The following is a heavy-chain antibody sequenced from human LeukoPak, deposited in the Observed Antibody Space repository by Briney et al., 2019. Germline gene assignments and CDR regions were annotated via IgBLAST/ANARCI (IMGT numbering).Heavy chain of an antibody. D-gene: IGHD3-3*01. CDR3: ARNPPTYYDFWSGYYTGSYYFDY. J-gene: IGHJ4*02. Sequence: SETLSLTCTVSGGSIRSGYYYWGWIRQPPGKGLEWIGSIYDSGSTYYNPSLKSRVTISVDTSKNQFSLKLSSVTAADTAVYYCARNPPTYYDFWSGYYTGSYYFDYWGQGTLVTVSS. CDR2: IYDSGST. V-gene: IGHV4-39*07. CDR1: GGSIRSGYYY.